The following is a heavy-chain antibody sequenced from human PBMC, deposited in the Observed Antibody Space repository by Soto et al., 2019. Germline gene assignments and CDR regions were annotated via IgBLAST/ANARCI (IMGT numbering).Heavy chain of an antibody. CDR3: ATRRFVDCYGMDV. V-gene: IGHV1-18*01. Sequence: QVQLVQSGAEVKQPGASVKVSCKASGYTFTTYGIRWVRQAPGQGLEWMGWISAYNGNTNYAQKFQGRVSMNTDTSTSNAYMELRSLRSDDTAVYYCATRRFVDCYGMDVWGQGTTVTVCS. CDR1: GYTFTTYG. J-gene: IGHJ6*02. CDR2: ISAYNGNT. D-gene: IGHD2-21*01.